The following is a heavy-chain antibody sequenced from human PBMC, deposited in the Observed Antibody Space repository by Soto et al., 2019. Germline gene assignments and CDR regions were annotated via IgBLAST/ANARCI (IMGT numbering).Heavy chain of an antibody. CDR1: GFSLSTSEVG. CDR2: IYWDDDK. V-gene: IGHV2-5*02. J-gene: IGHJ4*02. CDR3: AHTDNDWSFDY. D-gene: IGHD2-21*01. Sequence: QITLKESGPPLVKPTQTLTLTCTFSGFSLSTSEVGVGWIRQPPGKALEWLALIYWDDDKRYSPSLKSRLTITKDTSKNQVVLTMTNMDPVDTATYYCAHTDNDWSFDYWGQGTLVTVSS.